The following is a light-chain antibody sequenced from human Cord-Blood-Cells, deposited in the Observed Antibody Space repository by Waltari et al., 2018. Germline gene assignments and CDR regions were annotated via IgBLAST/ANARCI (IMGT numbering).Light chain of an antibody. CDR1: QSISSY. Sequence: DIQMTQSASSLTASVGDRVTITCRASQSISSYLNWYQQKPWKAPTLLIYAASCLQSGGPSRFSGSGSETDFPLSISSLQPEDFATYYCQQSYSTPRTFGQVTKVEIK. V-gene: IGKV1-39*01. J-gene: IGKJ1*01. CDR3: QQSYSTPRT. CDR2: AAS.